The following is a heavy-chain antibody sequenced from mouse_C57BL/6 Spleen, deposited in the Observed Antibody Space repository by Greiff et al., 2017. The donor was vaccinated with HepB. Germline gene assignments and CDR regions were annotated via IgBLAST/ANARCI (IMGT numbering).Heavy chain of an antibody. D-gene: IGHD2-5*01. CDR2: INPSNGGT. CDR1: GYTFTSYW. J-gene: IGHJ4*01. CDR3: AGYSNYVRAMDY. Sequence: QVQLQQPGPELVKPGASVKLSCKASGYTFTSYWMHWVKQRPGQGLEWIGNINPSNGGTNYNEKFKSKATLTVDKSSSTAYMQLSSLTSEDSAVYYCAGYSNYVRAMDYWGQGTSVTVSS. V-gene: IGHV1-53*01.